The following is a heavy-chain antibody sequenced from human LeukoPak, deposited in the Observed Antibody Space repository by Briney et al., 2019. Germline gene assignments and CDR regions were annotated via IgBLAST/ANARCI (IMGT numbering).Heavy chain of an antibody. Sequence: GGSLRLSCAASGFTFSSYGLHWVRQAPDKGPEWVAFISYDGSNKFYGDSVKGRFTISGDNSKNTLYLQMNSLRTEDTAVYYCAKDLFYYDKGGFDYWGQGTLVTVSS. CDR1: GFTFSSYG. CDR3: AKDLFYYDKGGFDY. J-gene: IGHJ4*02. D-gene: IGHD3-22*01. CDR2: ISYDGSNK. V-gene: IGHV3-30*18.